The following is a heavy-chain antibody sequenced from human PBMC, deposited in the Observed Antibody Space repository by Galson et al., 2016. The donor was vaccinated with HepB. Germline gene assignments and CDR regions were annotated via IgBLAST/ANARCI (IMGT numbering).Heavy chain of an antibody. CDR3: ARWFGELGDDYYYGMDV. D-gene: IGHD3-10*01. V-gene: IGHV3-30-3*01. CDR2: ISYAGSNK. CDR1: GFTFSSYA. J-gene: IGHJ6*02. Sequence: SLRLSCAVSGFTFSSYAMYWVHQAPGKGLEWVAVISYAGSNKFYADAVKGRFTISRENSKNTLYLQMNSLRAEDTAVYYCARWFGELGDDYYYGMDVWGQGTTVTVSS.